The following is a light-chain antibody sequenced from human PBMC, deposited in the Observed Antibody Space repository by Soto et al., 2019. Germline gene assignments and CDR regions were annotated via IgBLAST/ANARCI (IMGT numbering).Light chain of an antibody. V-gene: IGKV3-20*01. CDR2: DAS. CDR1: QSVSSY. Sequence: EIVLTQSPATLSLSPGERATLSCRASQSVSSYLAWYQQKPGQAPRLLIYDASNRATGIPARFSGSGSGTDFTLPISRLEPEDFAVYHCQQYGSSPLITFGQGTRLEIK. CDR3: QQYGSSPLIT. J-gene: IGKJ5*01.